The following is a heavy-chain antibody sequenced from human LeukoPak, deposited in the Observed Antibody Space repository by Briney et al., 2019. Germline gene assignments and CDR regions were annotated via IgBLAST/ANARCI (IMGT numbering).Heavy chain of an antibody. CDR3: ASRRYYYDSSGYYPFDY. V-gene: IGHV4-38-2*02. CDR2: IYHSGST. J-gene: IGHJ4*02. CDR1: GYSISSGYY. D-gene: IGHD3-22*01. Sequence: SETLSLTCTVSGYSISSGYYWGWIRQPPGKGLEWIGSIYHSGSTYYNPSLKSRVTISVDTSKNQFSLKLSSVTAADTAVYYCASRRYYYDSSGYYPFDYWGQGTLVTVSS.